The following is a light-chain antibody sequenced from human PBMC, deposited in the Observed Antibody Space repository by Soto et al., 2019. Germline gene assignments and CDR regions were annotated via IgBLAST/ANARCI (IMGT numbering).Light chain of an antibody. CDR2: EVS. CDR3: TAYTSSSTLLV. V-gene: IGLV2-14*01. CDR1: SSDVGGYNY. Sequence: QSALTQPASVSGSPGQSITISCTGNSSDVGGYNYVSWYQQHPGKAPKLMIYEVSNRPSGVSNRFSGSKSGNTASLTISGLQAEDEADYCCTAYTSSSTLLVFGGGTKLTVL. J-gene: IGLJ2*01.